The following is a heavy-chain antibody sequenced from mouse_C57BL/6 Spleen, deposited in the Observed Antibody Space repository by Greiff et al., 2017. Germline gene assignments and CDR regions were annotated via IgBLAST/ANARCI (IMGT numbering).Heavy chain of an antibody. D-gene: IGHD3-3*01. J-gene: IGHJ2*01. CDR1: GFTFSSYG. CDR3: ARHQLTPYYFDY. V-gene: IGHV5-6*01. Sequence: EVHLVESGGDLVKPGGSLKLSCAASGFTFSSYGMSWVRQTPDKRLEWVATISSGGSYTYYPDSVKGRFTISRDNAKNTLYLQMSSLKSEDTAMYYCARHQLTPYYFDYWGQGTTLTVSS. CDR2: ISSGGSYT.